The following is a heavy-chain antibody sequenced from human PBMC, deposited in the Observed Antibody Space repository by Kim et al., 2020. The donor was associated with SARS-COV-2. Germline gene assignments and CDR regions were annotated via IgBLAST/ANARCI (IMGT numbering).Heavy chain of an antibody. Sequence: GGSLRLSCAASGFTFSDYYMSWIRQAPGKGLEWVSYISSSGSTIYYADSVKGRFTISRDNAKNSLYLQMNSLRAEDTAVYYCARAVQYYDILTGYRNYYYGMDVWGQGTTVTVSS. CDR2: ISSSGSTI. V-gene: IGHV3-11*01. CDR3: ARAVQYYDILTGYRNYYYGMDV. CDR1: GFTFSDYY. D-gene: IGHD3-9*01. J-gene: IGHJ6*02.